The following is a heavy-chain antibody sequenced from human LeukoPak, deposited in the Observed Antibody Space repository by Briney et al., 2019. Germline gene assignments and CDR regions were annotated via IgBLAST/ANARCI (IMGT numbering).Heavy chain of an antibody. Sequence: GGSLRLSCAASGFTFSSYSMNWVRQAPGKGLEWVANIKQDGSEKYYVDSVKGRFTISRDNAKNSLSLQMNSLRAEDTAVYYCAKGYCSSTSCYQGTPYYYYMDVWGKGTTVTVSS. CDR3: AKGYCSSTSCYQGTPYYYYMDV. D-gene: IGHD2-2*01. V-gene: IGHV3-7*01. CDR2: IKQDGSEK. CDR1: GFTFSSYS. J-gene: IGHJ6*03.